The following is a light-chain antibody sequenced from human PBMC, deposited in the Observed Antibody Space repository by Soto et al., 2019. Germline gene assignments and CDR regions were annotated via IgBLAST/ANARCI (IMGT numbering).Light chain of an antibody. V-gene: IGLV2-8*01. CDR3: SSFAGDNFLYV. J-gene: IGLJ1*01. CDR2: EVS. CDR1: SSDVGGYNY. Sequence: QSVRTQPPSVSGSPGQSVTISCPGTSSDVGGYNYVSWYQQHPGKAPKLMIYEVSRRPSGVPDRFSGSKSGSTASLTVSGLQAEDEAEYYCSSFAGDNFLYVFGTGTKVTVL.